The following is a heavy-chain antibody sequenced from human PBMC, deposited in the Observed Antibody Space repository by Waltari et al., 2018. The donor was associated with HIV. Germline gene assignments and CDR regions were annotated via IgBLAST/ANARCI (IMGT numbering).Heavy chain of an antibody. CDR2: ISYDGDQ. CDR1: GFAFKNFA. CDR3: AKVAGRSGSYSHYYYGMDV. D-gene: IGHD1-26*01. J-gene: IGHJ6*02. V-gene: IGHV3-30*18. Sequence: QVQLVESGGGVVQPGGSLRLSCAASGFAFKNFAMPSVRQAPGKGLEWVAVISYDGDQYYADSVKGRFTISRDNSKKSLFLQMSSLRPEDSAVYYCAKVAGRSGSYSHYYYGMDVWRQGTTVTVS.